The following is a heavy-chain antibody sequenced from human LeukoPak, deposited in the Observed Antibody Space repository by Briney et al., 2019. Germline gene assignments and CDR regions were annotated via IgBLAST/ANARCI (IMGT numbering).Heavy chain of an antibody. V-gene: IGHV3-7*01. D-gene: IGHD3-9*01. CDR2: IKQDGSEK. Sequence: PGGSLRLSCAASGFTFSSYWMSWVRQAPGKGLEWVANIKQDGSEKYYVDSVKGRFTISRDNAKKSLYLQMNSLRAEDTAVYYCARDHVLRYFDWSHGYYYGMDVWGQGTTVTVSS. CDR1: GFTFSSYW. CDR3: ARDHVLRYFDWSHGYYYGMDV. J-gene: IGHJ6*02.